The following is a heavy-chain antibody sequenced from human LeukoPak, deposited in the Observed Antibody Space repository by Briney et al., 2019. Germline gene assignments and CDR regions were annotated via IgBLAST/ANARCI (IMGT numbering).Heavy chain of an antibody. D-gene: IGHD3-22*01. CDR3: AREPSYYDSSGYYYGLSWGAFDI. Sequence: ASVKVSCKASGGTFSSYAISWVRQAPGQGLEWMGGIIPIFGTANYAQKFQGRVTITADESTSTAYVELSSLRSEDTAVYYCAREPSYYDSSGYYYGLSWGAFDIWGQGTMVTVSS. CDR2: IIPIFGTA. J-gene: IGHJ3*02. V-gene: IGHV1-69*13. CDR1: GGTFSSYA.